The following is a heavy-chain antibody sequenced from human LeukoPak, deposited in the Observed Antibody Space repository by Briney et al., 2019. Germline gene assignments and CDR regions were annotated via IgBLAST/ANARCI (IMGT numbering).Heavy chain of an antibody. Sequence: GGSLRLSCAASGFTFSTYAMHWVRQAPGKGLEWVAVISYDGSIKYYADSVKGRFTTSRDNSKNMLYLQMNSLSAEDTAVYYCARGPGYSSGWYVLSVDYWGQGTLVTVSS. CDR1: GFTFSTYA. CDR3: ARGPGYSSGWYVLSVDY. D-gene: IGHD6-19*01. V-gene: IGHV3-30-3*01. CDR2: ISYDGSIK. J-gene: IGHJ4*02.